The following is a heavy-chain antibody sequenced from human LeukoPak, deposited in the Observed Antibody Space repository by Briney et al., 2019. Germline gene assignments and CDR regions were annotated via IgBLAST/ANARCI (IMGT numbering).Heavy chain of an antibody. J-gene: IGHJ4*02. CDR2: ISYGGSNK. V-gene: IGHV3-30*18. CDR1: GFTFSSYG. CDR3: AKESYGSGSYAFDY. Sequence: PGRSLRLSCAASGFTFSSYGTHWVRQAPGKGLEWGAVISYGGSNKYYADSVKGRFTISRDNSKNTLYLQMNSLRAEGTAVYYCAKESYGSGSYAFDYWGQGTLVTVST. D-gene: IGHD3-10*01.